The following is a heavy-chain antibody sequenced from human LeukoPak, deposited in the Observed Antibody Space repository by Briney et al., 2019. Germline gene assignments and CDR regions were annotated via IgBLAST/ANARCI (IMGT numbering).Heavy chain of an antibody. CDR2: MDYTGSA. Sequence: SSETLSLTCTVSGGSINSSNYYWGWIRQPPGKDLECIGTMDYTGSAYYNPSLKSRVTISVDTSKNQFSLKLSSVTAADTALYYCASHYYYGAGSYYNRWFDPWGQGTLVTVSS. CDR1: GGSINSSNYY. V-gene: IGHV4-39*01. J-gene: IGHJ5*02. CDR3: ASHYYYGAGSYYNRWFDP. D-gene: IGHD3-10*01.